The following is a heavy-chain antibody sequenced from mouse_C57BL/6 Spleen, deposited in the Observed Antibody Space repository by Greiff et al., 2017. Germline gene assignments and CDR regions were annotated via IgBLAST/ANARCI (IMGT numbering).Heavy chain of an antibody. D-gene: IGHD1-1*01. J-gene: IGHJ4*01. Sequence: QVQLQQSGPGLVAPSQSLSITCTVSGFSLTSYGVSWVRQPPGKGLEWLGVIWGDGSTNYHSALISRLSISKDNSKSQVFLKLNSLQTDDTATYYCAKGGTSYYYGSSYPYAMDYWGQGTSVTVSS. CDR3: AKGGTSYYYGSSYPYAMDY. CDR1: GFSLTSYG. CDR2: IWGDGST. V-gene: IGHV2-3*01.